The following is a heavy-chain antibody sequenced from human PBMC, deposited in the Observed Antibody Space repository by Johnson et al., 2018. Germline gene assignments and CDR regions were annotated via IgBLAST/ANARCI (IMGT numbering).Heavy chain of an antibody. D-gene: IGHD2-2*01. CDR1: GFTFSSYA. V-gene: IGHV3-23*04. J-gene: IGHJ6*03. CDR3: ANHRYCRRTSCSDYYYFYRDV. Sequence: EVQLVQSGGGLVQPGGSLRLSCAASGFTFSSYAMSWVRQAPGKGLEWVSAISGSGGSTYYADSVKGRFTISRDNYKNTLYLQMNSLEAEDTAVYYFANHRYCRRTSCSDYYYFYRDVWGKGTTVAVSS. CDR2: ISGSGGST.